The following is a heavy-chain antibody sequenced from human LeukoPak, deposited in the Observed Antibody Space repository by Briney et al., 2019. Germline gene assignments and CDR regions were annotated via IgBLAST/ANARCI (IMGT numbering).Heavy chain of an antibody. CDR3: ARGNPPYYFNY. CDR1: GYTFTSYD. V-gene: IGHV1-46*01. CDR2: INPNGGST. J-gene: IGHJ4*02. Sequence: ASVKVSCKASGYTFTSYDMHWVRQAPGQGLEWMGLINPNGGSTTYAQKFQGRVTMTRDTSTSTVYMNLSSLRSEDTAVYSCARGNPPYYFNYWGQGTLVTVSS. D-gene: IGHD1-14*01.